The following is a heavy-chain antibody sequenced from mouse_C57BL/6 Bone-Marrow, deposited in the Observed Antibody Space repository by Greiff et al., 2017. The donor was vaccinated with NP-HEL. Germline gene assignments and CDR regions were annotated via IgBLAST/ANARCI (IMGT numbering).Heavy chain of an antibody. CDR1: GYTFTSYG. D-gene: IGHD4-1*01. V-gene: IGHV1-81*01. Sequence: VQLQQSGAELARPGASVKLSCKASGYTFTSYGISWVKQRTGQGLEWIGEIYPRSGNNYYNEKFKGKATLTADKSSSTAYMELRSLTSEDSAVYFCARGDWDEDWYFDVWGTGTTVTVSS. CDR2: IYPRSGNN. J-gene: IGHJ1*03. CDR3: ARGDWDEDWYFDV.